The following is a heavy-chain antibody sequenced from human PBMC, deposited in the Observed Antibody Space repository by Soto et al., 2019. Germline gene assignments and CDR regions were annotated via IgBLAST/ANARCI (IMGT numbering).Heavy chain of an antibody. CDR1: GLAFSNFA. Sequence: PGGSLRLSCAASGLAFSNFAMSWVRQAPGKGLEWVSAISGSGGSTYYAGSVKGRFTVSRDNSKDTLYLQMNNMRADDTAVYYCAKGGYFDYCGQRPLVT. CDR2: ISGSGGST. CDR3: AKGGYFDY. V-gene: IGHV3-23*01. J-gene: IGHJ4*02.